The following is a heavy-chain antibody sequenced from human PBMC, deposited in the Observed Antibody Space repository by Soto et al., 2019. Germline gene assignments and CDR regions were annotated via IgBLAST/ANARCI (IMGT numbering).Heavy chain of an antibody. V-gene: IGHV4-61*01. Sequence: SETLSLTCTVSGGSVSSGSYYWSWIRQPPGKGLEWIGYIYYSGSTNYNPSLKSRVTISVDTSKNQFSLKLSSVTAADTAMYYCARDKEVRGFYYYGMDVWGQGTTVTVSS. CDR1: GGSVSSGSYY. CDR2: IYYSGST. D-gene: IGHD3-10*01. CDR3: ARDKEVRGFYYYGMDV. J-gene: IGHJ6*02.